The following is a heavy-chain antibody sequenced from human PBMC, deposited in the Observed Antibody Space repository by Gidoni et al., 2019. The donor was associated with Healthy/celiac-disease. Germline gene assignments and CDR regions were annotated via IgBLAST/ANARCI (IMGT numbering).Heavy chain of an antibody. D-gene: IGHD3-22*01. CDR3: ARDHYDSSGYYLDY. CDR1: GFTFSSYA. V-gene: IGHV3-30-3*01. J-gene: IGHJ4*02. Sequence: QVQLVASGGGVVQPGRSLRLSCAASGFTFSSYAMHWVRQAPGKGLEWVAVISYDGSNKYYADSVKGRFTISRDNSKNTLYLQMNSLRAEDTAVYYCARDHYDSSGYYLDYWGQGTLVTVSS. CDR2: ISYDGSNK.